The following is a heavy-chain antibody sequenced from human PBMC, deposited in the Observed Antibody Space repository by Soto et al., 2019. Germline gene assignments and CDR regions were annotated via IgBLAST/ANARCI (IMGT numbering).Heavy chain of an antibody. J-gene: IGHJ3*01. V-gene: IGHV4-31*03. CDR2: IYYNGNT. CDR3: ARYYGGNSDAFDF. CDR1: GGSISTGDNY. Sequence: QVQLQESGPRLVKPSQTLSLTCTVSGGSISTGDNYWSWIRQHPVKGLEWLGYIYYNGNTYYNPSLKSRVTISVDTSTNQFCLNLNSVTAADTAVYYCARYYGGNSDAFDFWGQGTMVTVSS. D-gene: IGHD4-17*01.